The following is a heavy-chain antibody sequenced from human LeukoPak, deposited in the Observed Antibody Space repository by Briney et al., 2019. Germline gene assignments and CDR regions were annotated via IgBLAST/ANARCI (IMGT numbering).Heavy chain of an antibody. J-gene: IGHJ5*02. CDR1: GFIFSSYA. V-gene: IGHV3-30*18. Sequence: GGSLRLSCAASGFIFSSYAMSWVRQAPDKGLEWVAVISHDGNHKYFGDSVKGRFTISRDNFNNTLYLQMNSLTVEDTALYYCAKDRDFWSHWFDPWGQGTQVIVSS. CDR3: AKDRDFWSHWFDP. D-gene: IGHD3-3*01. CDR2: ISHDGNHK.